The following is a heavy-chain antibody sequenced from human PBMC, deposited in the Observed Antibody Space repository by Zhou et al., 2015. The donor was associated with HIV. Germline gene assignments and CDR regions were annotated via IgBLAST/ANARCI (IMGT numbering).Heavy chain of an antibody. J-gene: IGHJ4*02. D-gene: IGHD2/OR15-2a*01. CDR1: GYTFTNYY. Sequence: QVQLVQSGAEVKKPGASVKVSCKASGYTFTNYYMHWVRQAPGQGLEWMGIINPTGGSTSYSQKFQGRVTMTRDTSTSTVYMELSSLRSEDTAVYYCARDGSMSVDYWGQGPWSPSPQ. CDR3: ARDGSMSVDY. V-gene: IGHV1-46*01. CDR2: INPTGGST.